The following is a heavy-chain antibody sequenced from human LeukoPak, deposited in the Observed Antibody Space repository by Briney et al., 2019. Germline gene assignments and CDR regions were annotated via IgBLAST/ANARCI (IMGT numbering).Heavy chain of an antibody. J-gene: IGHJ4*02. V-gene: IGHV1-18*04. Sequence: ASVKVSCKASGYTFSSYYMIWVRQAPGQGLEWMGWISAYNGNTNYAQKLQGRVTMTTDTFTSTAYMELRSLRSDDTAVYYCARDGLGYCSSTSCPHDYWGQGTLVTVSS. CDR3: ARDGLGYCSSTSCPHDY. CDR1: GYTFSSYY. CDR2: ISAYNGNT. D-gene: IGHD2-2*01.